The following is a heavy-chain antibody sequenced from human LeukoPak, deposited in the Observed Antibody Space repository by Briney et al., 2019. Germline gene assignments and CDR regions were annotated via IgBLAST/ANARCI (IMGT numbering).Heavy chain of an antibody. CDR1: GFTLSSYA. V-gene: IGHV3-23*01. D-gene: IGHD2-2*03. CDR2: ISGSGGST. Sequence: GGSLRLSCAASGFTLSSYAMSWVRQAPGKGLEWVSAISGSGGSTYYADSVKGRFTISRDNSKNTLYLQMNSLRAEDTAVYYCAKDGYCSSTSCQSLWFDPWGQGTLVTVSS. CDR3: AKDGYCSSTSCQSLWFDP. J-gene: IGHJ5*02.